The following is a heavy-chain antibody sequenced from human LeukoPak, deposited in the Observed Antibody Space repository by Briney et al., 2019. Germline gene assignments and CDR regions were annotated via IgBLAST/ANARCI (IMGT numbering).Heavy chain of an antibody. Sequence: GGSLRLSCAASGFPHSGYSMTWVRQAPGKGLEWVSSINSGSDYILYADSVKGRFTISRDNAKNSLYLQMSSLRAEDTAVYYCARDQFGKGNWFDLWGQGTLVTVSS. D-gene: IGHD3-10*01. J-gene: IGHJ5*02. V-gene: IGHV3-21*01. CDR3: ARDQFGKGNWFDL. CDR2: INSGSDYI. CDR1: GFPHSGYS.